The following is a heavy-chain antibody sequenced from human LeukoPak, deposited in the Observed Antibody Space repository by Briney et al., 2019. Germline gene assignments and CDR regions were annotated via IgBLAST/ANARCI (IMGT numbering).Heavy chain of an antibody. CDR3: ARVSSVWYFDY. J-gene: IGHJ4*02. Sequence: SETLSLTCTVSGGSISRYYWSWIRQPPGKGLEWIGYIYYSGSTNYNPSLKSRVTISVDTSKNQFSLKLSSVTAADTAVYYCARVSSVWYFDYWGQGTLVTVSS. CDR2: IYYSGST. V-gene: IGHV4-59*01. D-gene: IGHD6-19*01. CDR1: GGSISRYY.